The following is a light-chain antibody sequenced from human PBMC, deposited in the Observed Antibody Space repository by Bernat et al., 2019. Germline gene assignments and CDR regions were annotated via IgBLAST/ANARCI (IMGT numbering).Light chain of an antibody. CDR3: QQSYSIPRT. CDR2: AAS. CDR1: QSITNY. J-gene: IGKJ4*01. V-gene: IGKV1-39*01. Sequence: DIQMTQSPSSLSASVGDRVIVSCRASQSITNYLNWYQHRPGKAPKLLNYAASILQSGVPSRFSGRGSGTDFTLTISSLQPEDFATYYCQQSYSIPRTFGGGTKVEI.